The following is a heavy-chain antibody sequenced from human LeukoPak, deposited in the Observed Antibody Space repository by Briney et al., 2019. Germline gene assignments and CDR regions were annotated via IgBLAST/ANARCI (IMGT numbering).Heavy chain of an antibody. V-gene: IGHV1-2*02. Sequence: GPVKVSFTASGYTFTGYYMHWVRQAPGQGLEWMGWINPNSGGTNYAQKFQGRVTMTRDTSISTAYMELSRLRSGDTAVYYCARDVAQKTNWFDPWGQGTLVTVSS. CDR1: GYTFTGYY. J-gene: IGHJ5*02. CDR3: ARDVAQKTNWFDP. CDR2: INPNSGGT. D-gene: IGHD5-12*01.